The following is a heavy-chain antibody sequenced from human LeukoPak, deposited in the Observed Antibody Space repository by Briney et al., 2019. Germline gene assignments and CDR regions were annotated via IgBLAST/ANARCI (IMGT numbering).Heavy chain of an antibody. CDR2: XEK. V-gene: IGHV3-7*01. D-gene: IGHD3-10*01. J-gene: IGHJ3*02. CDR3: ARDGKPTYYYGSGSYKGDAFDI. Sequence: XEKYYVDSVKGRFTISRDNAKNSLHLQMNSLRAEDTAVYYCARDGKPTYYYGSGSYKGDAFDIWGQGTMVTVSS.